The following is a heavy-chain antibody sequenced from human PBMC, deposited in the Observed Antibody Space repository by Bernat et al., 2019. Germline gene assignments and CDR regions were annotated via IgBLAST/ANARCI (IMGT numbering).Heavy chain of an antibody. CDR2: ISPDGTTK. Sequence: QVQLVESGGGVVQPGRSLRLSCAASGFTFSRNGMHWVRSFPGRGLEWVTFISPDGTTKYYVDSVKGRFTISRDNSKNTLYLQMNSLRPEDTAVYYCVKENSPTHTSFWFDPRGQGTLVTVSS. CDR3: VKENSPTHTSFWFDP. D-gene: IGHD3-3*01. J-gene: IGHJ5*02. CDR1: GFTFSRNG. V-gene: IGHV3-30*18.